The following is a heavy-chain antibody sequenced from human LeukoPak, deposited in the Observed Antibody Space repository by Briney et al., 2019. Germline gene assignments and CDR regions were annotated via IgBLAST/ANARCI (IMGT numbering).Heavy chain of an antibody. CDR2: LFYSGTT. CDR1: GYSITTYY. D-gene: IGHD1-26*01. J-gene: IGHJ3*01. Sequence: PSETLSLSCTVSGYSITTYYWSWIRQPPGKGLECIGYLFYSGTTHYNPSLESRVTISVDTSKTQFSPKTSSVTAADTAVNYWSRHGVGSESYAFDLCGQGAMVTVSS. V-gene: IGHV4-59*08. CDR3: SRHGVGSESYAFDL.